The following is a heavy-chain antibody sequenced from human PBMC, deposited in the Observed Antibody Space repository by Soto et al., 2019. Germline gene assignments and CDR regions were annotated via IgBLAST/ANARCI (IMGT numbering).Heavy chain of an antibody. CDR2: IKTKGEGGPT. Sequence: EVQLVESGGGHIQPGGSLRLSCAASGLHITNAWTNWVRQAPGKGLEWVGRIKTKGEGGPTDYPAAVKGRFTVSRDDSKNTLHLQMNSLKTEDTAVYYCITGSVEGVWGQGTAVIVSS. CDR1: GLHITNAW. V-gene: IGHV3-15*07. CDR3: ITGSVEGV. J-gene: IGHJ6*02. D-gene: IGHD2-15*01.